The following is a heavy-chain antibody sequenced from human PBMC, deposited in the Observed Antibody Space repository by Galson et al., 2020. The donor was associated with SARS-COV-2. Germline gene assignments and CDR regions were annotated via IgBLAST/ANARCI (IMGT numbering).Heavy chain of an antibody. CDR1: GDDVSSDNAA. Sequence: SQTLSLTCAISGDDVSSDNAAWNWIRQSPSRGLEWLGMTYYKSKWHYDYAVSVQSRVIINPDTSKNLFFLDLKSVTPEDSAVYYCARGPALGATANYYYGFDVWGQGTTVTVSS. CDR3: ARGPALGATANYYYGFDV. CDR2: TYYKSKWHY. V-gene: IGHV6-1*01. J-gene: IGHJ6*02. D-gene: IGHD1-26*01.